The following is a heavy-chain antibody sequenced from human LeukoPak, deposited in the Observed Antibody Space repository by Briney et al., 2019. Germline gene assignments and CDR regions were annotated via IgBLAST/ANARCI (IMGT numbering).Heavy chain of an antibody. V-gene: IGHV5-51*01. CDR1: GYSFTSYW. Sequence: GESLKISCNVSGYSFTSYWIGWVRHMPVKGLEWMGIIYPGDSDTIYSPSFQGQVTSSDDKSSSTAYLKWRSLKASDTDMYYCATLWSTGGYWGQGTLVTVSS. J-gene: IGHJ4*02. D-gene: IGHD5-18*01. CDR2: IYPGDSDT. CDR3: ATLWSTGGY.